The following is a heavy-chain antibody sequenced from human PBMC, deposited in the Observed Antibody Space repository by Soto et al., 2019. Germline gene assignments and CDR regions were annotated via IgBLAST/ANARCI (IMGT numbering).Heavy chain of an antibody. D-gene: IGHD3-10*01. CDR2: ISAYNGNT. J-gene: IGHJ6*02. Sequence: QVQLVQSGAEVKKPGASVKVSCKASGYTFTSYGISWVRQAPGQGLEWMGWISAYNGNTNYAQKLQGRVTMTTDTSTSTAYMELRSLRSDDTAVYYCATMVRGVPLGYYYYGMDVWSQGTTVTVSS. V-gene: IGHV1-18*01. CDR1: GYTFTSYG. CDR3: ATMVRGVPLGYYYYGMDV.